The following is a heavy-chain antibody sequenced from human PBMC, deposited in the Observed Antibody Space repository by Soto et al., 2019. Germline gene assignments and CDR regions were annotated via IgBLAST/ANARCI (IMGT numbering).Heavy chain of an antibody. Sequence: QVQLVQSGAEVKKPGASVKVSCKASGYTFTSYGISWVRQAPGQGLEWMGWISAYNGNTNYAQKLQGRVTMTTDTATSTAYRELRSLRADDTPVYDCASGLAAHDGMDVWGQGTTVTVSS. D-gene: IGHD3-16*01. CDR3: ASGLAAHDGMDV. J-gene: IGHJ6*02. CDR1: GYTFTSYG. V-gene: IGHV1-18*01. CDR2: ISAYNGNT.